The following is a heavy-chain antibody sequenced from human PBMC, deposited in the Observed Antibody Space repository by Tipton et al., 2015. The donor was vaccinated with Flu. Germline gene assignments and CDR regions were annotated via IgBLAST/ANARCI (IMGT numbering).Heavy chain of an antibody. J-gene: IGHJ4*02. CDR1: GFTFSDHA. Sequence: QLVQSGGGLVQPGGSLRLSCAASGFTFSDHAMNWVRQAPGKVLEWVSQIGGSGAPIYYADSVKGRFTISRDNAKNSVSLQMNSLGAEDTAVYFCARGGYSFASTYFDYWGQGTLVTVSP. V-gene: IGHV3-48*04. D-gene: IGHD5-18*01. CDR2: IGGSGAPI. CDR3: ARGGYSFASTYFDY.